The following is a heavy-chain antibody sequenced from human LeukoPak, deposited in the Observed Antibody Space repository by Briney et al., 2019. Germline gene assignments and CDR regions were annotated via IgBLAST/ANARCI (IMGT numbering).Heavy chain of an antibody. CDR1: GGSINSYY. V-gene: IGHV4-59*01. CDR3: ARDQRFAY. D-gene: IGHD5-24*01. CDR2: IYYSGST. Sequence: PETLSLTCTVSGGSINSYYWNWIRQPPGKGLEWIGYIYYSGSTNCNPSLKSRVTISLDTSKNQFSLKLTSVTAADTAVYYCARDQRFAYWGQGTLVTVSS. J-gene: IGHJ4*02.